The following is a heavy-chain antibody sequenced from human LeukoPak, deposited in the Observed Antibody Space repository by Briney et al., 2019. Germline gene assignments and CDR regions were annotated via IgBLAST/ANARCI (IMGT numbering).Heavy chain of an antibody. J-gene: IGHJ3*02. Sequence: SETLSLTCTVSGGSISSGDYSWSWIRQHPGKGLEWIGYIYYSGTTYYNPSLKSRVTISVDTSKNQFSLKLSSVTAADTAVYYCARSDLYYDFWSGYHSTHDAFDIWGQGTMVTVSS. CDR1: GGSISSGDYS. CDR3: ARSDLYYDFWSGYHSTHDAFDI. V-gene: IGHV4-30-4*08. CDR2: IYYSGTT. D-gene: IGHD3-3*01.